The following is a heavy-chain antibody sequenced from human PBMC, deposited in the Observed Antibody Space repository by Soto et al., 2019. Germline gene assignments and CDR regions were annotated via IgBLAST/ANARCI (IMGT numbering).Heavy chain of an antibody. CDR1: GFTFSRFE. CDR2: ISSSGPTA. CDR3: TRAAWFPYLSFY. V-gene: IGHV3-48*03. J-gene: IGHJ4*02. D-gene: IGHD3-10*01. Sequence: GSLRLSCAASGFTFSRFELHWVRQAPGKGLEWISYISSSGPTAYYASSVEGRFTISRDNANNSVYLQMDSLRAEDTALYYCTRAAWFPYLSFYWGQGALVTVPQ.